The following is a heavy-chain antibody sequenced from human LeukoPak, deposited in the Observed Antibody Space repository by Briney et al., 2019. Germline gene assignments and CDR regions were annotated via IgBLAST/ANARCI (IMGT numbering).Heavy chain of an antibody. CDR3: ARGDGSGSLGAFDV. CDR1: GVSFSGYY. Sequence: SETLSLTCAVNGVSFSGYYWSWIRQPPGKGLEWIGRLYYAGTTYYNPSLKSRLTMSLDTSKNQFSLKLTSVTAANTALYYCARGDGSGSLGAFDVWGQGTMVTVSS. J-gene: IGHJ3*01. D-gene: IGHD3-10*01. V-gene: IGHV4-34*01. CDR2: LYYAGTT.